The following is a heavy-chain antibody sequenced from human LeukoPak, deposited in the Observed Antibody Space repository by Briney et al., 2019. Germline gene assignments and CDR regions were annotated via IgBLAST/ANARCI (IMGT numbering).Heavy chain of an antibody. CDR3: ARGSTNYDFWSGSNDY. CDR2: INPSSGGT. CDR1: GYTFTAYY. D-gene: IGHD3-3*01. J-gene: IGHJ4*02. Sequence: ASVKVSCKASGYTFTAYYTHWVRQAPGQGLEWMGWINPSSGGTNYAQKFQGRVTMTRDTSISTAYMELSRLRSDDTAVYYCARGSTNYDFWSGSNDYWGQGTLVTVSS. V-gene: IGHV1-2*02.